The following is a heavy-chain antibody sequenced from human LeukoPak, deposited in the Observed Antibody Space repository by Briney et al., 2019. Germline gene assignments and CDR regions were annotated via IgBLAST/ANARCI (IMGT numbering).Heavy chain of an antibody. J-gene: IGHJ6*02. CDR3: ARDRSVVVPAAPYYYYGMDV. V-gene: IGHV4-30-2*01. CDR1: GGSISSGGYS. Sequence: PSETLSLTCAVSGGSISSGGYSWSWIRQPPGKGLEWIGYIYHSGSTYYNPSLKSRVTISVDRSKNQFSLKLSSVTAADTAVYYCARDRSVVVPAAPYYYYGMDVWGQGTTVTVSS. CDR2: IYHSGST. D-gene: IGHD2-2*01.